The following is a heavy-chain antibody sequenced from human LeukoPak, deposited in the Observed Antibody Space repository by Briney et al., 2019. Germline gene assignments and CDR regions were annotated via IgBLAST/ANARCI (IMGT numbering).Heavy chain of an antibody. CDR2: IGGDGRST. CDR3: ARAWWEQRWYFDV. Sequence: GGSLRLSCAASGFPFSSYWMHWVRQAPGKGLVWVSRIGGDGRSTTYADSVKGRFTISRDNAKNTLYLLMNSLGAEDTAVYYCARAWWEQRWYFDVWGRGALVTVSS. CDR1: GFPFSSYW. J-gene: IGHJ2*01. D-gene: IGHD2-15*01. V-gene: IGHV3-74*01.